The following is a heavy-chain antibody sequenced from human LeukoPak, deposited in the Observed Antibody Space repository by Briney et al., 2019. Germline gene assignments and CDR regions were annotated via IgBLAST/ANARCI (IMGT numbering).Heavy chain of an antibody. V-gene: IGHV3-21*01. D-gene: IGHD1-26*01. Sequence: PGGSLRLSCAASGFTFSSYSMNWVRQAPGQGLEWVSSISSSSSYKYYADSVKGRFTMSRDNAKNSLYLQMNSLRSEATAVYYCARGAIVGATLFDYWGQGTLVTVSS. J-gene: IGHJ4*02. CDR3: ARGAIVGATLFDY. CDR2: ISSSSSYK. CDR1: GFTFSSYS.